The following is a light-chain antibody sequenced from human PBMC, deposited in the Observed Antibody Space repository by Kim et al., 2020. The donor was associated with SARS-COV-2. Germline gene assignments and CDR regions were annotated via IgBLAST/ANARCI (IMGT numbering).Light chain of an antibody. CDR2: EVT. J-gene: IGLJ1*01. Sequence: GQSDTSSCTGTSSDVGGYNYVSWYQHHPGKAPKLMIYEVTKRPSGVPDRFSGSKSGNTASLTVSGLQAEDEADYYCGSYVGNNNFVFGTGTKVTVL. V-gene: IGLV2-8*01. CDR1: SSDVGGYNY. CDR3: GSYVGNNNFV.